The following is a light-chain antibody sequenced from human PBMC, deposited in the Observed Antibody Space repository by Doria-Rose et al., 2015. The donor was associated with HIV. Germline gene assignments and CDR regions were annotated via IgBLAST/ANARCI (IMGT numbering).Light chain of an antibody. CDR3: HQYGTSWT. CDR2: DGS. Sequence: EIVLTQSPGTLTLSPGERATLSCRASQGFSSTYLAWYQQKPGQAPSLLIYDGSTKATGIPDRFSASGSGTDFTLTINRLEPEDFALYYCHQYGTSWTFGQETKVEI. J-gene: IGKJ1*01. CDR1: QGFSSTY. V-gene: IGKV3-20*01.